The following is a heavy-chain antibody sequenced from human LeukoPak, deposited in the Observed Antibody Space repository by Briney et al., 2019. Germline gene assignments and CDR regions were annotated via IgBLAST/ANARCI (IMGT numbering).Heavy chain of an antibody. CDR3: AKGREDGFGELFDAFDI. V-gene: IGHV3-23*01. J-gene: IGHJ3*02. CDR2: ISGSGGST. Sequence: PGGSLRLSCAASGFTFSSYAMSWVRQAPGKGLEWVSAISGSGGSTYYADSVKGRFTISRDNSKNTLYLQMNSLRAEDTAVYYCAKGREDGFGELFDAFDIWGQGTMVTVSS. D-gene: IGHD3-10*01. CDR1: GFTFSSYA.